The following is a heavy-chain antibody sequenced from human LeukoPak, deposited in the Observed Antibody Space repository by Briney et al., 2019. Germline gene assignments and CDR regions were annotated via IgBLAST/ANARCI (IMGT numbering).Heavy chain of an antibody. J-gene: IGHJ4*02. CDR2: IYYSGST. CDR1: GGSISSSSYY. V-gene: IGHV4-39*07. Sequence: SETLSLTCTVSGGSISSSSYYWGWIRQPPVKGLEWIGSIYYSGSTYYNPSLKSRVTISVDTSKNQFSLKLSSVTAADTAVYYCARAPRTYYYDRGIDYWGQGTLVTVSS. D-gene: IGHD3-22*01. CDR3: ARAPRTYYYDRGIDY.